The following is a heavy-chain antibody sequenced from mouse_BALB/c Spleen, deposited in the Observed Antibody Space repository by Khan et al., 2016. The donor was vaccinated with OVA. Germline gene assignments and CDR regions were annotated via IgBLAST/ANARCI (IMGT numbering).Heavy chain of an antibody. D-gene: IGHD1-2*01. CDR1: GFSLTSYG. V-gene: IGHV2-3*01. J-gene: IGHJ4*01. Sequence: QVQLKESGPGLVAPSQSLSITCTVSGFSLTSYGVNWVRQPPGKGLEWLGVIWGDGSTNYHSTLMSRLSISKDNSQSQVFLKLSSLQTDDTATYYGDKWGTANYYAMDYWGQGTSVTVSS. CDR2: IWGDGST. CDR3: DKWGTANYYAMDY.